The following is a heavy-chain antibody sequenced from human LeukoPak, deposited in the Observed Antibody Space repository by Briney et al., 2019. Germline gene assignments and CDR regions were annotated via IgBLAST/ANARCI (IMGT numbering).Heavy chain of an antibody. CDR1: GFTFSSYG. V-gene: IGHV3-30*18. Sequence: PGRSLRLSCAASGFTFSSYGMHWVRQAPGKGLEWVAVISYDGNNKYYADSVKGRFTISRDNSKNTLYLQMNSLRAEDTAVYYCAKDLSIVGATSHLLDYWGQGTLVTVSS. J-gene: IGHJ4*02. D-gene: IGHD1-26*01. CDR3: AKDLSIVGATSHLLDY. CDR2: ISYDGNNK.